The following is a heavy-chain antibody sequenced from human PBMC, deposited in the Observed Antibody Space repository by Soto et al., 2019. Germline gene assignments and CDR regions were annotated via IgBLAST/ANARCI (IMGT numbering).Heavy chain of an antibody. D-gene: IGHD3-10*01. J-gene: IGHJ4*02. V-gene: IGHV4-4*02. CDR3: KRGTKCGSRRNSYYFDS. Sequence: SETLSLTCSVSSGSISSDYWWSWVRQPPGKGLEWIGEIYHSGSANYDSSLKSRVIMSVDKSTNQFSLRLDSVTAADTAVYYCKRGTKCGSRRNSYYFDSWGQANLVNVS. CDR1: SGSISSDYW. CDR2: IYHSGSA.